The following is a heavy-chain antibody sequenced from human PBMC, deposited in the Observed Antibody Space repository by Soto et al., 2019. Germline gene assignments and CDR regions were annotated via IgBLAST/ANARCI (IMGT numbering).Heavy chain of an antibody. D-gene: IGHD3-22*01. CDR1: GLIFSSYA. CDR3: ARDRGGYYYDSSGYYSPGYFDL. J-gene: IGHJ2*01. V-gene: IGHV3-30-3*01. CDR2: ISHDGSNK. Sequence: QVQLMESGGGVVQPGRSLRLSCAAPGLIFSSYAMHWVRQAPGKGLEWVAVISHDGSNKHYADSVKGRFTISRDNSKNXXYXQXNSLRAEDTAVYYCARDRGGYYYDSSGYYSPGYFDLWGRGTLVTVSS.